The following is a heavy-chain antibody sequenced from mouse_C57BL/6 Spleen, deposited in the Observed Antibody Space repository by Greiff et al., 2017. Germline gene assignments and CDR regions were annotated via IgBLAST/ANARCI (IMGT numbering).Heavy chain of an antibody. CDR3: ARSGLDAMDY. J-gene: IGHJ4*01. V-gene: IGHV1-59*01. CDR1: GYTFTSYW. D-gene: IGHD2-4*01. CDR2: IDPSDSYT. Sequence: VQLQQPGAELVRPGTSVKLSCKASGYTFTSYWMHWVKQRPGQGLEWIGVIDPSDSYTNYNQKFKGKATLTVDTSSSTAYMPLSSLTSEDSAVYYCARSGLDAMDYWGQGTSVTVSS.